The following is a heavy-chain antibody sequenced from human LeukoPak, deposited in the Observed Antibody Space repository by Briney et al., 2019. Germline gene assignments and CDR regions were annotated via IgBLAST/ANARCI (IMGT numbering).Heavy chain of an antibody. CDR3: ARAMRWTSGPVELGWFDR. D-gene: IGHD1-1*01. CDR1: GDSLSDYY. Sequence: SETLSFACSFSGDSLSDYYWTWIRRPPGGRLEWIGHIYFRGSTKYNPSLKNRVTISVDTSKNQVYLTLTSVTAADTAVYYCARAMRWTSGPVELGWFDRWGQGTLVTVSS. J-gene: IGHJ5*02. CDR2: IYFRGST. V-gene: IGHV4-59*01.